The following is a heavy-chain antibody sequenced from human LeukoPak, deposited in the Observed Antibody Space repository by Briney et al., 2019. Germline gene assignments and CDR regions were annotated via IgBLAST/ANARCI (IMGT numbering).Heavy chain of an antibody. Sequence: GGSLRLSCAASGFTVSSNYMSWVRQAPGKGLEWVSVIYSGGSTYYADSVKGRFTISRDNSKNTLYLQMNSLRAEDTAVYYCARAPASKVGATNHPDYWGQGTLVTVSS. CDR2: IYSGGST. V-gene: IGHV3-53*01. CDR1: GFTVSSNY. J-gene: IGHJ4*02. D-gene: IGHD1-26*01. CDR3: ARAPASKVGATNHPDY.